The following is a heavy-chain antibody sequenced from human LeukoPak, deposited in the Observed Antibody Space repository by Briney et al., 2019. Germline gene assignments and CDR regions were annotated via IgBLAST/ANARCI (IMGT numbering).Heavy chain of an antibody. CDR2: IYYSGST. V-gene: IGHV4-39*01. CDR1: GGSITSTNY. D-gene: IGHD5-18*01. Sequence: SETLSLTCGVSGGSITSTNYWTWVRQPPGKGLEWIGSIYYSGSTYYNPSLKSRVTISVDTSKNQFSLKLSSVTAADTAVYYCARLFASTAMPKNWGQGTLVTVSS. CDR3: ARLFASTAMPKN. J-gene: IGHJ4*02.